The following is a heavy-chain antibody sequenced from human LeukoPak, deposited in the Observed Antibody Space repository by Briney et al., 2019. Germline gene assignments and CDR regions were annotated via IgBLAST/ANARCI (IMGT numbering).Heavy chain of an antibody. Sequence: GGSLRLSCAASGFTFSSYWMHWVRQAPGKGLVWVSRINTDGSSTSYADSVKGRFTISRDNAKNTLYLQMNSLRAEDTAVYYCARDPDTTIPNWFDPWGQGTLVTVSS. CDR3: ARDPDTTIPNWFDP. CDR2: INTDGSST. V-gene: IGHV3-74*01. D-gene: IGHD5-24*01. CDR1: GFTFSSYW. J-gene: IGHJ5*02.